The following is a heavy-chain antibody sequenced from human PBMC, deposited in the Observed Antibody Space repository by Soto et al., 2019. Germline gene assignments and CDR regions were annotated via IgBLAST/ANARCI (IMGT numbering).Heavy chain of an antibody. CDR2: IYWDDDK. D-gene: IGHD3-10*01. CDR3: VHRRSGGSGTFFDY. Sequence: QITLKESGPTLVKPTQTHTLTCIFSGFSLSTSGMSVGWIRQPPGKALEWLALIYWDDDKRYSLSLKSRLTIIKDTSKNQVVLTMTNMDPVDTATYYCVHRRSGGSGTFFDYWGQGTLVTVSS. V-gene: IGHV2-5*02. J-gene: IGHJ4*02. CDR1: GFSLSTSGMS.